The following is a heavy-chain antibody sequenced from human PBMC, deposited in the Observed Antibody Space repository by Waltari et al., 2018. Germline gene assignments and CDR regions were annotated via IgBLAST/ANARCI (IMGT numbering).Heavy chain of an antibody. CDR1: GYTFTGYY. D-gene: IGHD3-16*01. CDR2: INPNSGGT. J-gene: IGHJ3*02. Sequence: QVQLVQSGAEVKKPGASVKVSCKASGYTFTGYYMHWVRQAPGQGLEWMGWINPNSGGTNYAQKFQGRVTMTRDTSISTAYMELSRLRSDDTAVYYCARDPLSHYISDAFDIWGQGTMVTVSS. V-gene: IGHV1-2*02. CDR3: ARDPLSHYISDAFDI.